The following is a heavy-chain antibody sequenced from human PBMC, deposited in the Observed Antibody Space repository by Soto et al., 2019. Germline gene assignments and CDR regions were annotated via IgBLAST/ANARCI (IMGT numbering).Heavy chain of an antibody. CDR1: GFTFSSYA. CDR2: ISYDGSNN. CDR3: ARDQSDYYDSSGYDY. Sequence: SLRLSCAASGFTFSSYAMHWVRQAPGKGLEWVAVISYDGSNNYYADSVKGRFTISRDNSKNTLYLQMNSLRAEDTAVYYCARDQSDYYDSSGYDYWGQGTLVTVSS. V-gene: IGHV3-30-3*01. D-gene: IGHD3-22*01. J-gene: IGHJ4*02.